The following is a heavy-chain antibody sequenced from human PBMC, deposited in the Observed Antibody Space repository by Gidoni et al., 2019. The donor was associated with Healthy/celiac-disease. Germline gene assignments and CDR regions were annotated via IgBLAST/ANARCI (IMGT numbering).Heavy chain of an antibody. J-gene: IGHJ3*02. D-gene: IGHD6-13*01. CDR3: ARADSSTLGGAFDI. CDR1: GGSISSYY. CDR2: IYYSGST. Sequence: QVQLQESGPGLVKPSETLSLTCTVSGGSISSYYWSWIRQPPGKGLEWIGYIYYSGSTNYNPSLKSRVTISVDTSKNQFSLKLSSVTAADTAVYYCARADSSTLGGAFDIWGQGTMVTVSS. V-gene: IGHV4-59*01.